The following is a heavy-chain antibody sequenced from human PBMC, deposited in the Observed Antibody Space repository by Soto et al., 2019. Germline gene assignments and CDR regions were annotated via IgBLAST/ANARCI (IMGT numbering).Heavy chain of an antibody. CDR2: IHYTGIT. V-gene: IGHV4-59*01. D-gene: IGHD2-2*01. CDR1: GGSISSYF. J-gene: IGHJ5*02. CDR3: ARGTSWCSSTNCYEIDP. Sequence: SETLSLTFTVSGGSISSYFWNWIRQPPGKGLEWIGYIHYTGITNYNPSLKSRATILVDTSKNQFSLRLSSVTAADTAVYYCARGTSWCSSTNCYEIDPWGQGTLVTVSS.